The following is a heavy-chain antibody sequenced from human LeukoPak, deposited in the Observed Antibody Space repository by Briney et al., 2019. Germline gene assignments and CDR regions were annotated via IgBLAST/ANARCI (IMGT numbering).Heavy chain of an antibody. V-gene: IGHV3-23*01. CDR2: ISGSGGST. CDR1: GFTFSSYA. CDR3: AKDGDLAGYSSSWRFDY. D-gene: IGHD6-13*01. J-gene: IGHJ4*02. Sequence: GGSLRLSCAASGFTFSSYAMSWVRKAPGKGLEWVSAISGSGGSTNYADSVKGRFTISRDNSKNTLYLQMNSLRAEDTAVYYCAKDGDLAGYSSSWRFDYWGQGTLVTVSS.